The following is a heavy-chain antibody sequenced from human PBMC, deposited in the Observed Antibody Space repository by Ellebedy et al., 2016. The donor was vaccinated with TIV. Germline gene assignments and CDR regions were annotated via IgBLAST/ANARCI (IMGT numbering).Heavy chain of an antibody. CDR1: GFTFSSYA. V-gene: IGHV3-23*01. Sequence: LSLTCAASGFTFSSYAMSWVRQAPGKGLEWVSAISGSGGSTYYADSVKGRFTISRDNSKNTLYLQMNSLRAEDTAVYYCAKDPGSGYSSGWSDYWGQGTLVTVSS. D-gene: IGHD6-19*01. J-gene: IGHJ4*02. CDR3: AKDPGSGYSSGWSDY. CDR2: ISGSGGST.